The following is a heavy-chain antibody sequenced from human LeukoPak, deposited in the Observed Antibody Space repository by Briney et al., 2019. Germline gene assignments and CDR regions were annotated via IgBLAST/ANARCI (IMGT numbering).Heavy chain of an antibody. Sequence: ASVKVSCKASGYTFTVYYMHWVRQAPGQGLEWMGWINPNSGGTSYAQKFQGRVTLTSDTSISTVYMELSRLRSDDTAVYYCAREWDSSSWYDYWGQGSLVTVSS. J-gene: IGHJ4*02. D-gene: IGHD6-13*01. CDR2: INPNSGGT. CDR3: AREWDSSSWYDY. V-gene: IGHV1-2*02. CDR1: GYTFTVYY.